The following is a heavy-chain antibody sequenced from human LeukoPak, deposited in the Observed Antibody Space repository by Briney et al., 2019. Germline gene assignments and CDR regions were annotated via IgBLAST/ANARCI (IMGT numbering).Heavy chain of an antibody. CDR1: GYTFTSYG. D-gene: IGHD2-2*02. CDR2: ISAYNGNT. Sequence: ASVKVSCKASGYTFTSYGISWVRQAPGQGLEWMGWISAYNGNTNYAQKFQGRVTITAVESTSTAYMELSSLRSEDTAVYYCARLYCSSTSCYRFGGYWYFDLWGRGTLVTVSS. J-gene: IGHJ2*01. CDR3: ARLYCSSTSCYRFGGYWYFDL. V-gene: IGHV1-18*01.